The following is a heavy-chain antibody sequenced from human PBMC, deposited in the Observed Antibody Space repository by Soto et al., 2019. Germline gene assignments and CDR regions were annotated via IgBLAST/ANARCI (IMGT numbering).Heavy chain of an antibody. D-gene: IGHD3-9*01. CDR3: AHKGPEDWPLDY. J-gene: IGHJ4*02. CDR1: GFSLSTSGVG. Sequence: ITLKESGPTLVRPTQTLTLTCAFSGFSLSTSGVGVGWIRQPPGKALEWLAVIYWDDSKHYSPSLRSRLTIPKDTSKNQVVLTMTNMDPMDTGTYYCAHKGPEDWPLDYWGQGTLVTVSS. V-gene: IGHV2-5*02. CDR2: IYWDDSK.